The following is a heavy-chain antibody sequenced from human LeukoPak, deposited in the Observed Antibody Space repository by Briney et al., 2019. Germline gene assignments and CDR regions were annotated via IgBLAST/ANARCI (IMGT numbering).Heavy chain of an antibody. CDR1: GFPFSSYA. CDR2: ISVSGGTT. J-gene: IGHJ4*02. V-gene: IGHV3-23*01. CDR3: AKDAYSSGWYFDY. D-gene: IGHD6-19*01. Sequence: GGSLRLSCAASGFPFSSYAMSWVRQAPGKGLEWVSAISVSGGTTYYADSVKGRFTVSRDNSKNTLYLQMNSLRAEDTAVYYCAKDAYSSGWYFDYWGQGTPVTVSS.